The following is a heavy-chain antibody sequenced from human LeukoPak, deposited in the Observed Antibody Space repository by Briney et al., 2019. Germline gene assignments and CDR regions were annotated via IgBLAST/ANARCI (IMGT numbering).Heavy chain of an antibody. CDR3: ARRRYYDSSGYLE. D-gene: IGHD3-22*01. CDR2: IYYSGRT. Sequence: SETLSLTCTIFGDSVSRSDSYWDWIRQPPGKGLEWIGTIYYSGRTYYSPSLKSRVTLSVDMSNNQFSLTLSSVTAADTALYFCARRRYYDSSGYLEXGQGTLVTVSS. CDR1: GDSVSRSDSY. V-gene: IGHV4-39*01. J-gene: IGHJ1*01.